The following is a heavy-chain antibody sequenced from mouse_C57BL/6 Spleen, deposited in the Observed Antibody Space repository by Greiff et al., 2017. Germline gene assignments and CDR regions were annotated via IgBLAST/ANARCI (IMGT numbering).Heavy chain of an antibody. CDR2: IYPGDGDT. V-gene: IGHV1-80*01. CDR3: AGSYPYYFDY. CDR1: GYAFSSYW. Sequence: VKLMESGAELVKPGASVKISCKASGYAFSSYWMNWVKQRPGKGLEWIGQIYPGDGDTNYNGKFKGKATLTADKSSSTAYMQLSSLTSEDSAVYFCAGSYPYYFDYWGQGTTLTVSS. J-gene: IGHJ2*01. D-gene: IGHD1-1*02.